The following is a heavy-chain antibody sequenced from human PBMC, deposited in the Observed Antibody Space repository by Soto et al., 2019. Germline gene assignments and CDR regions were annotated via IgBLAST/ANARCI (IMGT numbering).Heavy chain of an antibody. CDR1: GYTFTSYD. CDR3: ARSDGYNFNWLDS. CDR2: MNPNSGNT. J-gene: IGHJ5*01. Sequence: QVQLVQSGAEVKTPGASVKVSCKASGYTFTSYDMNWVRQAPGQGLEWVGWMNPNSGNTGYAQKFQGRLTMTRDTAISIAHMELSSLRNEDTAVYYCARSDGYNFNWLDSWGQGTLVTVSA. D-gene: IGHD2-21*01. V-gene: IGHV1-8*01.